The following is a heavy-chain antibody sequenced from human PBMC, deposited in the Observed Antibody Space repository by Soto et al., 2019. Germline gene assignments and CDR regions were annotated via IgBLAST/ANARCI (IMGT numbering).Heavy chain of an antibody. CDR1: GFTFSSYG. CDR3: AKDRANIVGATPIGLYYYHYGMDV. D-gene: IGHD1-26*01. Sequence: GGSLRLSCAASGFTFSSYGMHWVRQAPGKGLEWVAVISYDGSNKYYADSVKGQFTISRDNSKNTLYLQMNSLRAEDKDVYYWAKDRANIVGATPIGLYYYHYGMDVWGQGPTVTVSS. J-gene: IGHJ6*02. V-gene: IGHV3-30*18. CDR2: ISYDGSNK.